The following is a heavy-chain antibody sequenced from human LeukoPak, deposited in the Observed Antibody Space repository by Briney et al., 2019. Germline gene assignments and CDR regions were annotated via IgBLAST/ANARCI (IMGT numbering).Heavy chain of an antibody. CDR3: ARGVARHWYFDL. V-gene: IGHV4-34*01. J-gene: IGHJ2*01. Sequence: KPSETLSLTCAVYGGSFSGYYWSWIRQPPGKGLEWIGEINHSGSTNYNPSLKSRVTMSVDTSKNQFSLKLSSVTAADTAVYYCARGVARHWYFDLWGRGTPVTVSS. CDR2: INHSGST. CDR1: GGSFSGYY.